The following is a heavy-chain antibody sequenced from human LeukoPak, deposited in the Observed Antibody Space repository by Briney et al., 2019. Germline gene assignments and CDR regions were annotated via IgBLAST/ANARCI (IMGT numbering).Heavy chain of an antibody. CDR3: ARDLRSGSYDDAFDI. Sequence: SVKVSCKASGGTFSSYAISWVRQAPGQGLEWMGGIIPIFGTANYAQKFQGRVTITADESTSTAYMELSSLRSEDTAVYYCARDLRSGSYDDAFDIWGQGTMVTVSS. CDR1: GGTFSSYA. CDR2: IIPIFGTA. D-gene: IGHD1-26*01. J-gene: IGHJ3*02. V-gene: IGHV1-69*13.